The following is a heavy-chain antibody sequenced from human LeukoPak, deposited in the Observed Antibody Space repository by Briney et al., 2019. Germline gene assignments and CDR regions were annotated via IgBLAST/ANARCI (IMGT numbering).Heavy chain of an antibody. CDR3: ASGGAPLAANTLAY. CDR2: LYSDGNT. D-gene: IGHD3-16*01. V-gene: IGHV3-53*01. CDR1: GFNDITYD. Sequence: SGGSLRLSCAVSGFNDITYDITCARQAPEKGLEWVSVLYSDGNTKYADSVQGRFTISRDNSKNTLYLEMNSLSPDDTAVYYWASGGAPLAANTLAYWGQGTLVTVSS. J-gene: IGHJ4*02.